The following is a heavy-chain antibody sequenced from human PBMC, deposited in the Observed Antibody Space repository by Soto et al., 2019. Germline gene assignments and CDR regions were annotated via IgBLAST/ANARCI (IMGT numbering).Heavy chain of an antibody. V-gene: IGHV6-1*01. CDR2: TYYRSKWNN. Sequence: SQTLSLTCAISGDSVSSNSAAWNWIRQSPSRGREWLGRTYYRSKWNNDYAVSVKSRITIKPDTSKNQFSLQLNAVTPEDNAVYYCASAYGGGNLFDPLGPGTLVPVSS. J-gene: IGHJ5*02. CDR3: ASAYGGGNLFDP. D-gene: IGHD4-17*01. CDR1: GDSVSSNSAA.